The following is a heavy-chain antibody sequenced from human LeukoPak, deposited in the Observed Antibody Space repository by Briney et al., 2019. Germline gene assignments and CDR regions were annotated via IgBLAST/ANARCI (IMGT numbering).Heavy chain of an antibody. Sequence: GGSLRLSCAASGFTFSRYGMHWVRQAPGKGLEWVAVIWFDGSSKYYADSVKGRFTISRDNSKNTLFLQINSLRAEDTATYYCARDRETYGANSPFDYWGRGTLVTVSS. V-gene: IGHV3-33*01. CDR1: GFTFSRYG. CDR2: IWFDGSSK. J-gene: IGHJ4*02. D-gene: IGHD4-23*01. CDR3: ARDRETYGANSPFDY.